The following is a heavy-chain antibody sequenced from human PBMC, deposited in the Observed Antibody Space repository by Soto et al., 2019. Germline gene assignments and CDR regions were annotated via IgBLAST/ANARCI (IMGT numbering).Heavy chain of an antibody. CDR2: INWNGGRK. CDR3: AREQIRNHAFDV. CDR1: GFTFDDYG. V-gene: IGHV3-20*01. J-gene: IGHJ3*01. Sequence: GGALRLSCAASGFTFDDYGMSWVRQAPGKGLASVSGINWNGGRKGHEESVKPRSTISRDNDKNSLYMKMKTLREEDKALYHCAREQIRNHAFDVWGQGTMVTVSS. D-gene: IGHD1-1*01.